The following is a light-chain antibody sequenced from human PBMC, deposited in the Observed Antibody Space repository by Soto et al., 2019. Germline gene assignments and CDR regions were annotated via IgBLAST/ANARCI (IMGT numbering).Light chain of an antibody. CDR1: SSDVGGYNY. J-gene: IGLJ1*01. Sequence: SVLTQPASVSGSPGQSITISCTGTSSDVGGYNYVSCYQQHPGKAPKLMIYDVSNRPSGVSNRFSGSKSGNTASLTISGLQAEDEADYYCSSYTSSSTSYVFGTGTTVTGL. V-gene: IGLV2-14*01. CDR2: DVS. CDR3: SSYTSSSTSYV.